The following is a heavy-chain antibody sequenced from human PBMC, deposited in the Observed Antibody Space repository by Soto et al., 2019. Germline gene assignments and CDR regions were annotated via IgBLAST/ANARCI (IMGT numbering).Heavy chain of an antibody. J-gene: IGHJ5*02. CDR3: ARASSSGSYLP. V-gene: IGHV4-59*12. CDR1: GGSINSYY. D-gene: IGHD3-10*01. CDR2: IYYSGST. Sequence: SETLSLTCTISGGSINSYYWTWIRQPPGKGLEWIGYIYYSGSTNYNPSLKSRVTISLDTSKKQFSLKLSSVTAADTAVYYCARASSSGSYLPWGQGTLVTVSS.